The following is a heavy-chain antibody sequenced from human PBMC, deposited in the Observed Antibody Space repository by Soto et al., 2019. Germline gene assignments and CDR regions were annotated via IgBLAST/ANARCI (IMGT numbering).Heavy chain of an antibody. Sequence: QVQLVESGGGVVQPGRSLRLSCAASGFTFSIYAMHWVRQAPGKGLEWVAVISYDGSNKYYADSVKGRFTISRDNSKNXMNLQMNSLRAEDTAMYYCARQDYGGNTHYWYFDLWGRGTLVTVSS. CDR2: ISYDGSNK. V-gene: IGHV3-30*04. D-gene: IGHD4-17*01. CDR3: ARQDYGGNTHYWYFDL. J-gene: IGHJ2*01. CDR1: GFTFSIYA.